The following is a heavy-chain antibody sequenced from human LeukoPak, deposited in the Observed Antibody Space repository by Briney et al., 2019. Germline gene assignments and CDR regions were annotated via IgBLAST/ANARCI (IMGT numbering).Heavy chain of an antibody. CDR1: GYTFTSYG. Sequence: VKVSCKASGYTFTSYGISGVGQAPGQGREWMGWISAYNGNTNYAQKLQGSVTITTDPSTSTAYMELRSLRSDDTAVYYCATDARSYDFWSGYHIGYWFDPWGQGTLVTVSS. J-gene: IGHJ5*02. D-gene: IGHD3-3*01. CDR3: ATDARSYDFWSGYHIGYWFDP. V-gene: IGHV1-18*01. CDR2: ISAYNGNT.